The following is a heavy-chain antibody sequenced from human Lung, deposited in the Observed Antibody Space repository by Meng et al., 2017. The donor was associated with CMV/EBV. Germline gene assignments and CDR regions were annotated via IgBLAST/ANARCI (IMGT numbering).Heavy chain of an antibody. D-gene: IGHD3-16*01. V-gene: IGHV1-18*01. CDR2: ITAHNGYT. J-gene: IGHJ4*02. CDR1: GYTFTTYG. CDR3: ARDRRGSYVTGWGY. Sequence: ASXXVSXKASGYTFTTYGISWVRQAPGEGLEWVGWITAHNGYTNYAQNFQDRVTMTTDTSTSTVYMELRSLRSDDTAVYYCARDRRGSYVTGWGYWGQGTLVTVSS.